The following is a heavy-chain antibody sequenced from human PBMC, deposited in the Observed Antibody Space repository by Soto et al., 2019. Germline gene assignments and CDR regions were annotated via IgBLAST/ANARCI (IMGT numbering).Heavy chain of an antibody. D-gene: IGHD3-22*01. V-gene: IGHV4-39*01. CDR3: AGKHSSAYYES. Sequence: SETLSLTCTVSGDSMSSSRSSSYYWAWIRQPPGKGLEWIGSIDYNGGTYYHPSLKSRVTISEDTSRNHFSLKLRSVTASDMAVYYCAGKHSSAYYESWGQGAQVTVSS. CDR2: IDYNGGT. CDR1: GDSMSSSRSSSYY. J-gene: IGHJ5*02.